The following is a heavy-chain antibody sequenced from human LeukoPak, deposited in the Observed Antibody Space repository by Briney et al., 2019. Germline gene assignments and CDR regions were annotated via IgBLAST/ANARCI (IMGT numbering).Heavy chain of an antibody. D-gene: IGHD4-17*01. V-gene: IGHV3-23*01. J-gene: IGHJ4*02. CDR1: GFTFSSYV. CDR2: ISNSGGST. CDR3: AKDYGDRTFDS. Sequence: QSGGSLRLSCAASGFTFSSYVMSWVRQAPGKGLEWVSSISNSGGSTYYADSVKGRFTISRDNSKNTLFLQMNSLRAEDTAVYYCAKDYGDRTFDSWGQGTLVTVSS.